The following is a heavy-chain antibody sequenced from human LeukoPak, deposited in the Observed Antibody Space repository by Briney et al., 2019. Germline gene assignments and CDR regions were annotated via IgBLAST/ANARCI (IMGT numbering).Heavy chain of an antibody. D-gene: IGHD3-9*01. V-gene: IGHV4-4*07. Sequence: SETLSLTCTVSGGSISSYYWSWIRQPAGKGLEWIGRIYTSGSTNYNPSLKSRVTMSVDTSKNQFSLKLSSVTAADTAVYYCARGGGIYYDILTGYYEQYYFDYWGQGTLVTVSS. CDR3: ARGGGIYYDILTGYYEQYYFDY. J-gene: IGHJ4*02. CDR1: GGSISSYY. CDR2: IYTSGST.